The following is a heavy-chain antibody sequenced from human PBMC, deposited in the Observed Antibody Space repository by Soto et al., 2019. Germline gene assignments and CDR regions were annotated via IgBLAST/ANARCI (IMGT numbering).Heavy chain of an antibody. V-gene: IGHV1-18*04. J-gene: IGHJ5*02. CDR2: ISSYNGNT. Sequence: WASVKVSCKASGYTFTSYGISWVRQAPGQGLEWMGWISSYNGNTNYAQKVQGRVTLTTDTSTSTTYMELRSLRSDDTAVYYCARGSRYCSATTCFSGVTWFDPWGQGTLVTVSS. D-gene: IGHD2-2*01. CDR1: GYTFTSYG. CDR3: ARGSRYCSATTCFSGVTWFDP.